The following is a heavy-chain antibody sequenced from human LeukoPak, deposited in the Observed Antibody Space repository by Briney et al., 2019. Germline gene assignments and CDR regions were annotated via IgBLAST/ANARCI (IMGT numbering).Heavy chain of an antibody. D-gene: IGHD3-10*02. Sequence: GGSLRLSCAASGFIFSGYWMSWVRQAPGKGLEWVSAISGSGGITYYADSIKGRFTISRDNSKNTLYLQMNSLRAEDTAVYYCAELGITMIGGVWGKGTTVTISS. CDR3: AELGITMIGGV. J-gene: IGHJ6*04. V-gene: IGHV3-23*01. CDR1: GFIFSGYW. CDR2: ISGSGGIT.